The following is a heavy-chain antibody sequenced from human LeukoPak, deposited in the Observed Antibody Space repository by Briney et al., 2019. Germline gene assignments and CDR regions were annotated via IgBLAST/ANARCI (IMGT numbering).Heavy chain of an antibody. CDR3: ARDYGDFGTEFFDI. CDR1: GYTFTGYY. D-gene: IGHD4-17*01. CDR2: INPNSGGT. J-gene: IGHJ3*02. V-gene: IGHV1-2*02. Sequence: ASVKVSCKASGYTFTGYYMHWVRQAPGQGLEWMGWINPNSGGTNYAQKLQGRVTMTTDTSTSTAYMELRSLRSDDTAVYYCARDYGDFGTEFFDIWGQGTMVTVSS.